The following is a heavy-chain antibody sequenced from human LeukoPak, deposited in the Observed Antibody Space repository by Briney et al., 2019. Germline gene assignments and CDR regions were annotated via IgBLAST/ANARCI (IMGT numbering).Heavy chain of an antibody. CDR1: GFTFSSYA. J-gene: IGHJ4*02. D-gene: IGHD3-3*01. CDR2: ISYDGSNK. V-gene: IGHV3-30*04. Sequence: GGSLRLSCAASGFTFSSYAMHWVRQAPGKGLEWVAVISYDGSNKYYADSVKGRFTISRDNSKNTLYLQMNSLRAEDTAVYYCARGGDFWSGYLGDFDYWGQGTLVTVSS. CDR3: ARGGDFWSGYLGDFDY.